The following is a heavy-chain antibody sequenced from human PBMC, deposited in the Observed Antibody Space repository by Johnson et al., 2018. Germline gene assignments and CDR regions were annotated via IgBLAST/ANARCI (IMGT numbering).Heavy chain of an antibody. Sequence: EVQLVESGGGLAQQGGSLRLSCAASGFTFSTYAMSWVRQAPGKGLEWVSTISSSAVMPYYADSVQGRFTISRDHSRNTLSLQMNSLKVEDKAVYYCGKGGIRDYDLHNWFDSWGQGILVTVAS. CDR1: GFTFSTYA. D-gene: IGHD5-12*01. J-gene: IGHJ5*01. V-gene: IGHV3-23*04. CDR3: GKGGIRDYDLHNWFDS. CDR2: ISSSAVMP.